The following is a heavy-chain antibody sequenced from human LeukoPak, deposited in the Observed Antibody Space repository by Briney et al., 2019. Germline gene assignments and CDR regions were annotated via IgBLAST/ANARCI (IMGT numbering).Heavy chain of an antibody. Sequence: GGSLRLSCAASGFTFSNAWMSWVRQVPGKGLEWVGRIKSKTDGGTTDYAAPVKGRFTISRDDSKNTLYLQMNSLKTEDTAVYYCTTVPGGVVVPAAMAGAYYFDYWGQGTLVTVSS. CDR3: TTVPGGVVVPAAMAGAYYFDY. CDR1: GFTFSNAW. J-gene: IGHJ4*02. D-gene: IGHD2-2*01. V-gene: IGHV3-15*01. CDR2: IKSKTDGGTT.